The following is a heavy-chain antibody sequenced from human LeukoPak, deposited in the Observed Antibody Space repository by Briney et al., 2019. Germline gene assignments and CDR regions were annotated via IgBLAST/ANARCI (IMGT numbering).Heavy chain of an antibody. CDR3: ARESDGDSGAFDI. CDR2: INPNSGGT. CDR1: GYTLTGYY. V-gene: IGHV1-2*02. J-gene: IGHJ3*02. Sequence: GASVKVSCKASGYTLTGYYMHWVRQAPGQGLEWMGWINPNSGGTNYAQKFQGRVTMTRDTSICTAYMELSRLRSDDTAVYYCARESDGDSGAFDIWGQGTMVTVSS. D-gene: IGHD4-17*01.